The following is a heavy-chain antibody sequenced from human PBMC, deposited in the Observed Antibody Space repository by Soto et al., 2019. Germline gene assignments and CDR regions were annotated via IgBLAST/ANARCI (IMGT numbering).Heavy chain of an antibody. J-gene: IGHJ4*02. CDR1: GFTFSSYS. CDR2: ISSSSSYI. V-gene: IGHV3-21*01. CDR3: ARVRYSGSSYFDY. D-gene: IGHD1-26*01. Sequence: EVQLVESGGGLVKPGGSLRLSCAASGFTFSSYSMNWVRKAPGKGLEWVSSISSSSSYIYYADSVKGRFTISRDNAKNSLYLQMNSLRAEDTAVYYCARVRYSGSSYFDYWGQGTLVTVSS.